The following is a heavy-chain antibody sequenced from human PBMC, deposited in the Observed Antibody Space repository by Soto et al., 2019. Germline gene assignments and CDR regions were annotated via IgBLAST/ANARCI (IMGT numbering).Heavy chain of an antibody. D-gene: IGHD3-10*01. CDR1: GYTFTAYY. Sequence: ASVKVSCKASGYTFTAYYIHWVRQAPGQGLEWMGWINPNGGGTKYAQKFQGRVTMTRDTSINTAYMELTRLTSDDTAVYYCARAVHTMIQGVRFRVDQWGQGTLVTVSS. J-gene: IGHJ4*02. CDR2: INPNGGGT. V-gene: IGHV1-2*02. CDR3: ARAVHTMIQGVRFRVDQ.